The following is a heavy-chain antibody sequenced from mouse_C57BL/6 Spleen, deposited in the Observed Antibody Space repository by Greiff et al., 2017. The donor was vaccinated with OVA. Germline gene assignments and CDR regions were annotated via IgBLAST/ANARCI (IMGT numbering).Heavy chain of an antibody. CDR3: ARDGSSYEWYFDV. V-gene: IGHV1-80*01. CDR2: IYPGDGDT. D-gene: IGHD1-1*01. CDR1: GYAFSSYW. Sequence: QVQLQQSGAELVKPGASVKISCKASGYAFSSYWMNWVKQRPGKGLEWIGQIYPGDGDTNYNGKFKGKATLTADKSSSTAYMQLSSLTSEDSAVYFCARDGSSYEWYFDVWGTGTTVTVSS. J-gene: IGHJ1*03.